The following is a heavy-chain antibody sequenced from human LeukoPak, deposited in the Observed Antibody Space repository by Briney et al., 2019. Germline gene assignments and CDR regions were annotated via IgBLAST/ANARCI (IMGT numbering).Heavy chain of an antibody. CDR1: GGSFSGYY. Sequence: PSETLSLTCAVYGGSFSGYYWSWIRQPPGKGPEWIGEINHSGSTNYNPSLKSRVTISVDTSKNQFSLKLSSETAADTAVYYCASGTAINSSGWLTFDYWGQGTLVTVSS. CDR2: INHSGST. J-gene: IGHJ4*02. V-gene: IGHV4-34*01. D-gene: IGHD6-19*01. CDR3: ASGTAINSSGWLTFDY.